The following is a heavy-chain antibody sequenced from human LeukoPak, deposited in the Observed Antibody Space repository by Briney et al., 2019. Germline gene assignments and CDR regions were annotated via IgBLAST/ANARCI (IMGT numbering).Heavy chain of an antibody. V-gene: IGHV1-69*13. CDR1: GRTFTSYA. Sequence: ASVKVSCKASGRTFTSYAISWVRQAPGQGLEWMGGILPIFGTANYAQKFQGRVTITADEYTSTAYMELSSLRSEDTDVYYCARDGYCSGGSCHDAFDIWGQGTMVTVSS. J-gene: IGHJ3*02. CDR3: ARDGYCSGGSCHDAFDI. D-gene: IGHD2-15*01. CDR2: ILPIFGTA.